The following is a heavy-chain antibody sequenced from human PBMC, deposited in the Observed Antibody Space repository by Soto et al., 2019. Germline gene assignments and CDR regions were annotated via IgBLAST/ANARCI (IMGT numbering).Heavy chain of an antibody. J-gene: IGHJ4*02. V-gene: IGHV4-59*08. CDR1: GGSISSYY. D-gene: IGHD2-15*01. CDR3: ARLFTDIVVVVAATRGPPFDY. Sequence: SETLSLTCTVSGGSISSYYWSWIRQPPGKGLEWIGYIYYSGSTYYNPSLKSRVTISVDTSKNQFSLKLSSVTAAGTAVYYCARLFTDIVVVVAATRGPPFDYWGQGTLVTVSS. CDR2: IYYSGST.